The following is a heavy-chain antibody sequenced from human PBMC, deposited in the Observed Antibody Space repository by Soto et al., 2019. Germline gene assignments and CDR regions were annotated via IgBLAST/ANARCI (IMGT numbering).Heavy chain of an antibody. CDR1: GYTFTSYG. D-gene: IGHD6-13*01. CDR3: ASAGYSSSWNAEYFQH. Sequence: GASVKVSCKASGYTFTSYGISWVRQAPGQGLEWMGWISAYNGNTNYAQKLQGRVTMTTDTSTSTAYMELRSLRSDDTAVYYCASAGYSSSWNAEYFQHWGQGTLVTVSS. J-gene: IGHJ1*01. CDR2: ISAYNGNT. V-gene: IGHV1-18*01.